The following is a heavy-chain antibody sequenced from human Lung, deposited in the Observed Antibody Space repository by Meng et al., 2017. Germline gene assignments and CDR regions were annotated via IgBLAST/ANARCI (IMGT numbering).Heavy chain of an antibody. V-gene: IGHV4-39*01. Sequence: QSQLQDAGPGLGKPSEALSLTCSCSGGSISTSGYYWGWIRQPPGKGLEWIGSIGHSGFTYYTPSLKSRVAVSLDTSKSQFSLMLTSVTAADTAVYYCVRSSAWVRTGFDPWGQGTLVTVSS. CDR3: VRSSAWVRTGFDP. CDR1: GGSISTSGYY. CDR2: IGHSGFT. J-gene: IGHJ5*02. D-gene: IGHD6-19*01.